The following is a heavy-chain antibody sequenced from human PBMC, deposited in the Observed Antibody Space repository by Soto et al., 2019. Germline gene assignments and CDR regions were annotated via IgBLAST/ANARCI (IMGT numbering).Heavy chain of an antibody. V-gene: IGHV3-48*03. CDR3: ARGHPGGYSYGYFDY. J-gene: IGHJ4*02. Sequence: EVQLVESGGGLVQPGGSLRLSCAASGFTFSSYEMNWVRQAPGKGLEWVSYISSSGSTLYYADSVKGRFTISRDNAKNSLYLQMNSLRAEDTAVYYCARGHPGGYSYGYFDYWGQGTLVTVSS. CDR2: ISSSGSTL. D-gene: IGHD5-18*01. CDR1: GFTFSSYE.